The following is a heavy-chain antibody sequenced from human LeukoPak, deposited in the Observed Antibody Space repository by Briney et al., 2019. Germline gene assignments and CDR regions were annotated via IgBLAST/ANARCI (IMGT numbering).Heavy chain of an antibody. Sequence: SETLSLTCAVYGGSFSGYYWSWIRQPPGKGLEWIGEINHSGSTNYNPSLKSRVTISVDTSKNQFSLKLSSVTAADTAVYYCARTWQTVVQQVPFDYWGQGTLVTVSS. J-gene: IGHJ4*02. CDR1: GGSFSGYY. CDR3: ARTWQTVVQQVPFDY. D-gene: IGHD1-1*01. V-gene: IGHV4-34*01. CDR2: INHSGST.